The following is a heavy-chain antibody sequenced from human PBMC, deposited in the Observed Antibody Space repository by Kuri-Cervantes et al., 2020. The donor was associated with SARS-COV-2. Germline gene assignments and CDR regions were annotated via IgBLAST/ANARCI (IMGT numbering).Heavy chain of an antibody. Sequence: SETLSPTCTVSGGSVSSGSYYWSWIRQPPGKGLEWIGYIYYSGSTNYNPSLKSRVTISVDTSKNQFSLKLSSVTAADTAVYYCAGGGYSSGWYAVDWGQGTLVTVSS. D-gene: IGHD6-19*01. J-gene: IGHJ4*02. CDR2: IYYSGST. CDR3: AGGGYSSGWYAVD. V-gene: IGHV4-61*01. CDR1: GGSVSSGSYY.